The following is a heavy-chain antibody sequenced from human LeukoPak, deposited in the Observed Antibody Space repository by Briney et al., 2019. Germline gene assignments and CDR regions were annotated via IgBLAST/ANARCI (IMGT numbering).Heavy chain of an antibody. J-gene: IGHJ6*02. Sequence: SETLSLTCAVSGYSISSGYYWGWIRQPAGKGLEWIGRIYTSGSTNYNPSLKSRVTISVDTSKNQFSLKLSSVTAADTAVYYCARDNCGGDCYRYYHGMDVWGQGTTVTVSS. V-gene: IGHV4-61*02. CDR1: GYSISSGYY. CDR3: ARDNCGGDCYRYYHGMDV. CDR2: IYTSGST. D-gene: IGHD2-21*02.